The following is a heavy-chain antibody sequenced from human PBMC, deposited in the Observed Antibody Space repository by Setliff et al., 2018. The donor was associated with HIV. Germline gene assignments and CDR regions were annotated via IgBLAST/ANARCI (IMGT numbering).Heavy chain of an antibody. Sequence: PSETLSLTCPVSGGSISGYYWSWIRQPAGKGLEWIGRIYPSGSTSYNPSLQSRVVMSVDTSKNQFSLRLISVTAADTAVYFCARVSKGDYGGNFDSWGQGTLVTVSS. V-gene: IGHV4-4*07. D-gene: IGHD4-17*01. CDR1: GGSISGYY. CDR2: IYPSGST. CDR3: ARVSKGDYGGNFDS. J-gene: IGHJ4*02.